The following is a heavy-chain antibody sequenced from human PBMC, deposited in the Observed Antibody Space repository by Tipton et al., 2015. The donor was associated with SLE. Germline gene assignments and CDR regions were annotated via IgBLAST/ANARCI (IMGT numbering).Heavy chain of an antibody. Sequence: SLRLSCVASGFTFSSYWMTWVRQAPGKGLEWVATINQDESEKYYVDSVKGRFTISRDNAKNSLFLQMNSLGAEDTAVYYCARDSAILTPGAFDIWGQGTMVTVSS. CDR1: GFTFSSYW. J-gene: IGHJ3*02. D-gene: IGHD3-9*01. CDR2: INQDESEK. CDR3: ARDSAILTPGAFDI. V-gene: IGHV3-7*01.